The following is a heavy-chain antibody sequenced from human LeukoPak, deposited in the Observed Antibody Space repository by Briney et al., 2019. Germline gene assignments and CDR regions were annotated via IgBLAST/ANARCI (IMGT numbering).Heavy chain of an antibody. V-gene: IGHV1-46*01. CDR1: GYTFTSYY. Sequence: GASVKVSCKASGYTFTSYYMHWVRQAPGQGLEWMGIINPSGGSTNYAQKFQGRVTMTRDTSTSTVYMELSSLRSEDTAVYYCARGDQMYSGSYYVDYWGQGTLVTVSS. CDR3: ARGDQMYSGSYYVDY. J-gene: IGHJ4*02. CDR2: INPSGGST. D-gene: IGHD1-26*01.